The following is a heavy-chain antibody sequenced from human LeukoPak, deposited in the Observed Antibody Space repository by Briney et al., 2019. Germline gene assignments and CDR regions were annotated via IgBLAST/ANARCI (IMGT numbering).Heavy chain of an antibody. D-gene: IGHD3-10*01. J-gene: IGHJ4*02. V-gene: IGHV4-59*01. Sequence: PSETLSLTCTVSGGSISSYYWSWIRQPPGKGLEWIGYIYYSGSTNYNPSLKSRVTISVDTSKNQFSLKLSSVTAADTAVYYCARVAREVIIRQNYFDYWGQGTLVTVSS. CDR1: GGSISSYY. CDR3: ARVAREVIIRQNYFDY. CDR2: IYYSGST.